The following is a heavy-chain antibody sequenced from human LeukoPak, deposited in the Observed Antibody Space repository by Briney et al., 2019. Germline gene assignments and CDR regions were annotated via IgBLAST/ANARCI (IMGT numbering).Heavy chain of an antibody. J-gene: IGHJ4*02. CDR1: GFTFSSYS. Sequence: GGSLRLSCAASGFTFSSYSMNWVRQAPGKGLEWVSSISSTISYIYYADSVKGRFTISRDNRKNSLYLQMNSLRVEDTAVYFCASGLTAMLTAEGGFDYWGQGTLVTVSS. V-gene: IGHV3-21*01. CDR3: ASGLTAMLTAEGGFDY. CDR2: ISSTISYI. D-gene: IGHD5-18*01.